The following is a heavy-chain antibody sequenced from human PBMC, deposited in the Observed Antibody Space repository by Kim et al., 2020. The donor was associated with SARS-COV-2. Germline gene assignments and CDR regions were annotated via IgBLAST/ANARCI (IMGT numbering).Heavy chain of an antibody. V-gene: IGHV7-4-1*02. CDR1: GYTFTNNA. D-gene: IGHD3-16*02. Sequence: ASVKVSCKASGYTFTNNAISWVRQAPGQGLEWMGWINTDTGNPTYAQAFTRRFVFSVDTSVTTAYLQISSLEAEDTALYYCARVIRGTYRYTDYCGPGTL. CDR3: ARVIRGTYRYTDY. J-gene: IGHJ4*02. CDR2: INTDTGNP.